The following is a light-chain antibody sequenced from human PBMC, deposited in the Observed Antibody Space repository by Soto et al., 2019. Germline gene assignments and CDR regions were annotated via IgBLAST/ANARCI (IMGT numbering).Light chain of an antibody. CDR1: QSVRSSS. Sequence: EIVLTQSSGTLSLSAGERATLSCRASQSVRSSSLAWYQQKPGQAPRLLIYGASTRATGIPDRFSGSGSGTDFTLTIRRLEPEDFAVYYCQQYGDSYTFGQGTKLEIK. V-gene: IGKV3-20*01. CDR2: GAS. J-gene: IGKJ2*01. CDR3: QQYGDSYT.